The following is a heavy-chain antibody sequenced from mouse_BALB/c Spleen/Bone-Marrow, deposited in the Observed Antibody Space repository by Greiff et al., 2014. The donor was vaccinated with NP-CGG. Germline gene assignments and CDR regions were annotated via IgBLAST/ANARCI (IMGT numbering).Heavy chain of an antibody. V-gene: IGHV1-9*01. J-gene: IGHJ2*01. CDR1: GYTFSSYW. CDR2: ILPGSGNT. CDR3: ARPLYDGYYP. Sequence: VKLMESGGELMKPGASVKISCKATGYTFSSYWIEWVKQRPGHGLEWIGEILPGSGNTNYNEKFKGKATFTADTSSNTAYMQLSSLTSEDSAVYYCARPLYDGYYPWGQGTTLTVSS. D-gene: IGHD2-3*01.